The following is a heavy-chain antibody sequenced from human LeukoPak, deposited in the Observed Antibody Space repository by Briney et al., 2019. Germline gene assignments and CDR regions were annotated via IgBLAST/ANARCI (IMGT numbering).Heavy chain of an antibody. D-gene: IGHD1-26*01. CDR1: GGSISSGGYY. J-gene: IGHJ4*02. CDR2: IYHSGST. CDR3: ARDRVVGAIRYFDY. Sequence: SETLSLTCTVSGGSISSGGYYWSWIRQPPGKGLEWIGYIYHSGSTYYNPSLKSRVTISVDRSKNQFSLKLSSVTAADTAVYYCARDRVVGAIRYFDYWGQGTLVTVSS. V-gene: IGHV4-30-2*01.